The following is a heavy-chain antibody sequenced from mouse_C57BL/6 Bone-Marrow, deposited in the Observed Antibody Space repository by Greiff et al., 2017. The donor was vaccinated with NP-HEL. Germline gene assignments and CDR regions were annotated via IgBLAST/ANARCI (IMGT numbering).Heavy chain of an antibody. J-gene: IGHJ3*01. D-gene: IGHD1-1*01. V-gene: IGHV5-4*01. CDR1: GFTFSSYA. CDR3: ARDGVTTVERFAY. CDR2: ISDGGSYT. Sequence: EVKLVESGGGLVKPGGSLKLSCAASGFTFSSYAMSWVRQTPEKRLEWVATISDGGSYTSYPDNVKGRFTISRDNAKNNLYLQMSHRKSEDTAMYYCARDGVTTVERFAYWGQGTLVTVSA.